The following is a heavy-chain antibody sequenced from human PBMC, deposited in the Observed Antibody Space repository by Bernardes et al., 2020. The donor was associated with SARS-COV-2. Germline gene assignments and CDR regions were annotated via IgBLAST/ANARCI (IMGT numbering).Heavy chain of an antibody. J-gene: IGHJ4*02. CDR2: MTPTSGNT. D-gene: IGHD2-21*01. CDR1: GYTFTSYD. CDR3: ARGPWSYCGGDCYPPDY. V-gene: IGHV1-8*01. Sequence: ASVKVSCKASGYTFTSYDITWVRQATGQGLEWMGWMTPTSGNTGYAQKFQGRVTMTRNTSISTAYMELSSLRSEDTAVYYCARGPWSYCGGDCYPPDYWGQGTLVTGSA.